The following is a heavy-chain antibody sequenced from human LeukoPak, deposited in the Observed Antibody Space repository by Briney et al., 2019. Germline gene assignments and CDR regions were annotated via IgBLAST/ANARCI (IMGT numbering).Heavy chain of an antibody. J-gene: IGHJ6*02. D-gene: IGHD6-13*01. CDR3: ARAAAGLSYYYGMDV. V-gene: IGHV4-34*01. CDR1: GGSFSGYY. Sequence: TSETLSLTCAVYGGSFSGYYWSWIRQPPGKGLEWIGEINHSGSTNYNPSLKSRVTISVDKSKNQFSLKLSSVTAADTAVYYCARAAAGLSYYYGMDVWGQGTTVTVSS. CDR2: INHSGST.